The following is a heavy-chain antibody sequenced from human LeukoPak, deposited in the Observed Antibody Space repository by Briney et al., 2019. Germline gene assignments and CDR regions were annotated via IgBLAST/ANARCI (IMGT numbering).Heavy chain of an antibody. CDR1: GFTFSSYA. J-gene: IGHJ4*02. D-gene: IGHD3-22*01. CDR3: AKLGGYYDSSGSDY. V-gene: IGHV3-30*18. CDR2: ISYDGSSK. Sequence: GGSLRLSCAASGFTFSSYAMHWVRQAPGKGLEWVAVISYDGSSKYYADSVKGRFTISRDNSKNTLYLQMNSLRAEDTAVYYCAKLGGYYDSSGSDYWGQGTLVTVSS.